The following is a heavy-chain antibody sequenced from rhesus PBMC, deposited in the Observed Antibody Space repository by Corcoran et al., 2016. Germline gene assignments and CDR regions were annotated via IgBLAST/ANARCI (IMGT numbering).Heavy chain of an antibody. CDR2: VDPEDGEA. V-gene: IGHV1-111*02. J-gene: IGHJ4*01. CDR3: ATRTSGSQFDY. CDR1: GYTFTDYY. D-gene: IGHD6-25*01. Sequence: EVQLVQSGAEVKKPGASVKISCKASGYTFTDYYLHWVRQAPGKGLEVMGRVDPEDGEAIPAQKFQYRFTITADTSTDTAYMELSSLRSEDTAVYYCATRTSGSQFDYWGQGVLVTVSS.